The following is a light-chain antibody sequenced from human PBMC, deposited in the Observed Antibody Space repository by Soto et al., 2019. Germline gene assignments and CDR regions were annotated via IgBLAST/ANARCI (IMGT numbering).Light chain of an antibody. CDR1: SSDVGGYNY. J-gene: IGLJ1*01. Sequence: QSVLTQPASVSGSPGQSITISCSGTSSDVGGYNYVSWYQQHPGKAPKLMIYEVSNRTSGVSNRFPGSKSGNTASLTISGLQAEDEADYYCSSYTSSSTLYVFGTGTKGTVL. V-gene: IGLV2-14*01. CDR3: SSYTSSSTLYV. CDR2: EVS.